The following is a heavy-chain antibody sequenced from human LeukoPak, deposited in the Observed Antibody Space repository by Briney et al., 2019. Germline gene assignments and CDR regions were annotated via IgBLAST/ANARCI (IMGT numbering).Heavy chain of an antibody. D-gene: IGHD3-3*01. CDR2: ISYDGSNK. CDR1: GFTFSSYA. J-gene: IGHJ5*02. Sequence: GGSLRLSCAASGFTFSSYAMHWVRQAPGKGPEWVAVISYDGSNKYYADSVKGRFTISRGNSKNTLYLQMNSLRAEDTAVYYCAREYYDFWSGYMRIDPWGQGTLVTVSS. V-gene: IGHV3-30-3*01. CDR3: AREYYDFWSGYMRIDP.